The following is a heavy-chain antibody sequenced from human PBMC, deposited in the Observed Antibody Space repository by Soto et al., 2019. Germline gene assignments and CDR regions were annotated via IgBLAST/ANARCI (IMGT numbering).Heavy chain of an antibody. V-gene: IGHV1-3*04. J-gene: IGHJ6*02. CDR3: ARVRISNYGMDV. CDR2: INTGNGNT. CDR1: GYSFTSYA. D-gene: IGHD2-15*01. Sequence: QVQLVQSGAEVKKPGASVKVSCKASGYSFTSYAMQWVRQAPGQRLEWMGWINTGNGNTKYSQKFKGRVTVTRDTSASTAYMELSSLRSEDTAVYYCARVRISNYGMDVWGQGTTVTVSS.